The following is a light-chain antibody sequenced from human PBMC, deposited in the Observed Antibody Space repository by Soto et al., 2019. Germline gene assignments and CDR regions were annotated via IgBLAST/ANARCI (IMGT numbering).Light chain of an antibody. V-gene: IGKV1-33*01. CDR1: HDIGNY. CDR2: YAS. Sequence: DIQITQSSSSLSSFLLDIVTITCLASHDIGNYLNWYQQKPGKAPKLLIYYASNLETGVSSRFSGSGSGTDFTFTISSLQPEDIATYFCQQYENLPRFIFGPGTKVDIK. J-gene: IGKJ3*01. CDR3: QQYENLPRFI.